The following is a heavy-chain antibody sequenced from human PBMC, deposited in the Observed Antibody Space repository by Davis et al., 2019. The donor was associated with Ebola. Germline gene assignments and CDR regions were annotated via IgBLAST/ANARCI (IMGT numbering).Heavy chain of an antibody. CDR1: GFTFSTYW. Sequence: GESLKISCAASGFTFSTYWMHWVRQVPGKGLVWVSRISTDGGSTSYADSVEGRFTISRGNAKNMLYVQMNNLRTEDTAIYYCGRVILFPGIGMDTWGQGTAVTVSS. D-gene: IGHD2-21*01. V-gene: IGHV3-74*01. CDR2: ISTDGGST. J-gene: IGHJ6*02. CDR3: GRVILFPGIGMDT.